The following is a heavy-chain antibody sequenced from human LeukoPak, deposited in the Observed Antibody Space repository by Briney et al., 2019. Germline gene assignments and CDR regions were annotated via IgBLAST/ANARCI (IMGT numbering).Heavy chain of an antibody. J-gene: IGHJ6*03. V-gene: IGHV4-39*01. Sequence: EPSETLSLTCTVSGGSISSSSYYWDWIRQPPGKGLEWIGNVYYGGNTFYNSSLESRVTISVDMSKNQFSLKLTSLTAADTAVYYCARQRADYSYHYLDVWGKGTSVTVSS. CDR2: VYYGGNT. CDR1: GGSISSSSYY. CDR3: ARQRADYSYHYLDV.